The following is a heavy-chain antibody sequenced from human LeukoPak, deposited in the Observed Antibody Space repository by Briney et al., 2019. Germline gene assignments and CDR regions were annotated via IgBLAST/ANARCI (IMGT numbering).Heavy chain of an antibody. CDR1: GFPVRINS. CDR3: AKDHVNAGLLDY. CDR2: IYSGGNT. Sequence: GGSLRLSCTVSGFPVRINSMSWVRHAPGEGLERVSFIYSGGNTHYSDSVKGRFTISRDNSKNTLYLQMNSLRAEDTALYYCAKDHVNAGLLDYWGQGTPVTVSS. V-gene: IGHV3-53*01. J-gene: IGHJ4*02. D-gene: IGHD6-13*01.